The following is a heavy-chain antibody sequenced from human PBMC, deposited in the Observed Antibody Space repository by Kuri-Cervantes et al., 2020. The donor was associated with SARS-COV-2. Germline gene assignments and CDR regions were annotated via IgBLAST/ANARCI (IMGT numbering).Heavy chain of an antibody. CDR3: AREGGEEGSDYDILTGYLGAAYYYYYMDV. CDR1: GGSISSSSYY. CDR2: IYYSGST. Sequence: SETLSLTCTVSGGSISSSSYYWGWIRQPPGKGLEWMGSIYYSGSTYYNPSLKSRDTISVDTSKNQFSLKLSSVTAADTAVYYWAREGGEEGSDYDILTGYLGAAYYYYYMDVWGKGTTVTVSS. D-gene: IGHD3-9*01. J-gene: IGHJ6*03. V-gene: IGHV4-39*07.